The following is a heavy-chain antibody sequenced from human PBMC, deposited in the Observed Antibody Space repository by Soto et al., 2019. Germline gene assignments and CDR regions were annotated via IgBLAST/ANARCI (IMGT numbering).Heavy chain of an antibody. D-gene: IGHD3-22*01. Sequence: ASVKVSCKASGYTFTNYGISWVRQAPGQGLEWMGVINLGNGSTSYSQKFQGRVTMTRDTSTGTVYMELTSLRSEDTAVYCCARGLGGYYPPFDYWGQGTLVTVSS. V-gene: IGHV1-46*01. J-gene: IGHJ4*02. CDR2: INLGNGST. CDR1: GYTFTNYG. CDR3: ARGLGGYYPPFDY.